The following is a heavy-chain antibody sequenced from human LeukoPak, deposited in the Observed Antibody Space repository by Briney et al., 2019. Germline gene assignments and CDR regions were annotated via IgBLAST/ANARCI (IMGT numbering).Heavy chain of an antibody. CDR1: GFTFSSYW. CDR2: IKQGGSEK. D-gene: IGHD3-22*01. CDR3: ARDRRDSSGYYYYYYMDV. V-gene: IGHV3-7*01. Sequence: PGGSLRLSCAASGFTFSSYWMSWVRQAPGKGLEWVANIKQGGSEKYYVDSVKGRFTISRDNAKNSLYLQMNSLRAEDTAVYYCARDRRDSSGYYYYYYMDVWGKGTTVTVSS. J-gene: IGHJ6*03.